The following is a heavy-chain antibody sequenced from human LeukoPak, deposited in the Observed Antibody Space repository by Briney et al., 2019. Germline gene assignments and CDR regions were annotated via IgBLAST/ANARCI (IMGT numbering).Heavy chain of an antibody. V-gene: IGHV1-18*04. CDR3: ARVTGTTVTTSGAYYFDY. D-gene: IGHD4-17*01. CDR1: GYTFTSYG. CDR2: IGAYNGNT. Sequence: ASVKVSCKASGYTFTSYGISWVRQAPGQGLEWMGWIGAYNGNTNYAQKLQGRVTMTTDTSTSTAYMELRSLRSDDTAVYYCARVTGTTVTTSGAYYFDYWGQGTLVTVSS. J-gene: IGHJ4*02.